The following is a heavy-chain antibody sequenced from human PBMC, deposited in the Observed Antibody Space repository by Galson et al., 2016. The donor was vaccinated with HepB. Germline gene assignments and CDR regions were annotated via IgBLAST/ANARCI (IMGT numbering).Heavy chain of an antibody. CDR2: IHSGGTT. Sequence: SLRLSCAASGFTVSTNSMSWVRQAPGRGLEWVSLIHSGGTTYYADSVKGRFTISRDNSKNTLYLQMNSLRAEDTAVYYCARLVLYDTSGSYYWGQGTLVTVSS. V-gene: IGHV3-53*01. CDR1: GFTVSTNS. J-gene: IGHJ4*02. CDR3: ARLVLYDTSGSYY. D-gene: IGHD3-22*01.